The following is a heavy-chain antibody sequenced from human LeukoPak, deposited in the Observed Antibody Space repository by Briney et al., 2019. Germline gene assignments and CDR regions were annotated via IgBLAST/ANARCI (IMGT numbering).Heavy chain of an antibody. CDR1: GGSISSGGYY. CDR3: ARGGYDFWSGYYLSYFDY. D-gene: IGHD3-3*01. J-gene: IGHJ4*02. CDR2: IYHSGST. V-gene: IGHV4-30-2*01. Sequence: SETLSLTCTVSGGSISSGGYYWSWIRQPPGKGLEWIGYIYHSGSTYYNPSLKSRVTISVDRSKNQFSLKLSSVTAADTAVYYCARGGYDFWSGYYLSYFDYWGQGTLVTVSS.